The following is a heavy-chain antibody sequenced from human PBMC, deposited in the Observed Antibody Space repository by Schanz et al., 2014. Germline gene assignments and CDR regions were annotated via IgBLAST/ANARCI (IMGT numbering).Heavy chain of an antibody. CDR2: IATSSSTR. CDR3: ASGVHVSSLQKGLQF. Sequence: EVQLVESGGGLVKPGGSLRLSCAASGFTFSSYGMNWVRQVPGKGLEWLSYIATSSSTRHYADSVKGRVTISRDNAKNSVSLQMRRLRVEDTAVYYCASGVHVSSLQKGLQFWGRGTPVIVSS. J-gene: IGHJ1*01. D-gene: IGHD3-10*01. V-gene: IGHV3-48*01. CDR1: GFTFSSYG.